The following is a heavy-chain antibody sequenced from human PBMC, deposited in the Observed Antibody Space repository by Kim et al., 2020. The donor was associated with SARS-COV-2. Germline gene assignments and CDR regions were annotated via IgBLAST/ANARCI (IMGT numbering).Heavy chain of an antibody. J-gene: IGHJ5*02. CDR3: ARGRIAAAGHGWFDP. Sequence: SETLSLTCAVYGGSFSGYYWSWIRQPPGKGLEWIGEINHSGSTNYNPSLKSRVTISVDTSKNQFSLKLSSVTAADTAVYYCARGRIAAAGHGWFDPWGQGTLVTVSS. CDR2: INHSGST. CDR1: GGSFSGYY. D-gene: IGHD6-13*01. V-gene: IGHV4-34*01.